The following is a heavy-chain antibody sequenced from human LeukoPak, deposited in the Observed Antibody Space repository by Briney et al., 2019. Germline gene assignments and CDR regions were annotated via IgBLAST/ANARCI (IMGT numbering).Heavy chain of an antibody. CDR2: ISYDGSNK. D-gene: IGHD3-22*01. V-gene: IGHV3-30-3*01. J-gene: IGHJ3*02. Sequence: GGSLRLSCAASGFTFSSYAMHWVRQAPGKGLEWVAVISYDGSNKYYADSVKGRFTISRDNSKNTLYLQMNSLRAEDTAVYYCARDYYDSSGYDAFDIWGQGTMVTVSS. CDR3: ARDYYDSSGYDAFDI. CDR1: GFTFSSYA.